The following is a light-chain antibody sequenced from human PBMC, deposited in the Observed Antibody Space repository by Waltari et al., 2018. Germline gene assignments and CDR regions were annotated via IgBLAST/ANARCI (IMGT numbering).Light chain of an antibody. J-gene: IGKJ2*01. Sequence: DIQMTQSPSSLSASVGDRVTISCRASQSISTYLTWYQQKPGKAPKLLIFGAFSLQSGVPSRVSGSGSGTDFTLTISSLQPEDFATYYCQHTYNTPRTFGQGTKLEIK. CDR1: QSISTY. V-gene: IGKV1-39*01. CDR3: QHTYNTPRT. CDR2: GAF.